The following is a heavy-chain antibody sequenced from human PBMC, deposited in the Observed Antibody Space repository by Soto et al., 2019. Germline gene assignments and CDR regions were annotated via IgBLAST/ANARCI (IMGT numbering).Heavy chain of an antibody. V-gene: IGHV3-23*01. CDR2: ISVSSDTT. CDR1: KFIFDTYA. Sequence: EVHLLESGGGLAQPGGSLRLSCAASKFIFDTYAMSWVRQAPGKGLEWVSAISVSSDTTYYADSVKGRFTISRDNAKNTLYLQINSLRAEDTAVYYCAKVGFDYWGQGTRVTVSS. J-gene: IGHJ4*02. CDR3: AKVGFDY.